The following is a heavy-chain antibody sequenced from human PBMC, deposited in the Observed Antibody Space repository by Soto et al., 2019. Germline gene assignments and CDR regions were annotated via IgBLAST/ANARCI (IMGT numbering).Heavy chain of an antibody. CDR3: ARVGGGAYNS. D-gene: IGHD3-10*01. J-gene: IGHJ4*02. Sequence: QVQLVQSGAELKKPGSSVKVSCKASGGTFSTYAINWVRQAPGQGLEWMGGILPILGPPNYAQKFKGRVTIAGDDSTSTAYMGLTGRRSEDTAISCCARVGGGAYNSWGQGTLVTVSS. CDR1: GGTFSTYA. CDR2: ILPILGPP. V-gene: IGHV1-69*01.